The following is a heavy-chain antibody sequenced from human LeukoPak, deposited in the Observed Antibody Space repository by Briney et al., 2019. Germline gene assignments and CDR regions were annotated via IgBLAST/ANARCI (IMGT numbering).Heavy chain of an antibody. J-gene: IGHJ5*02. Sequence: ASVKVSCKASGYTLTSYDINWVRQATGQGLEWMGWMNPNSGNTGYAQKFQGRVTMTRNTSISTAYMELSSLRSEDTAVYYCAALNWRRSTRGEAGWFDPWGQGTLVTVSS. D-gene: IGHD2-21*01. CDR2: MNPNSGNT. V-gene: IGHV1-8*01. CDR3: AALNWRRSTRGEAGWFDP. CDR1: GYTLTSYD.